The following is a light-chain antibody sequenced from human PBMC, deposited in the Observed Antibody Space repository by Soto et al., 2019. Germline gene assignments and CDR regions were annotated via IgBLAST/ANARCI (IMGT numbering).Light chain of an antibody. CDR2: GAS. V-gene: IGKV3-20*01. CDR3: QQYGTSPRIT. CDR1: QSVSSSY. J-gene: IGKJ5*01. Sequence: EIVLTQSPGTLFLSPGERATLSCRASQSVSSSYLAWYQQKPGQAPRLLIYGASSRATGIPDRFSGSGSGTDFTLTISRLEPEDFAVYYCQQYGTSPRITFGQGTRLEIK.